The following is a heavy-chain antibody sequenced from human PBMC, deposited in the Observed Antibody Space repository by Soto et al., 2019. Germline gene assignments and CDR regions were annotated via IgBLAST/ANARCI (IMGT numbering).Heavy chain of an antibody. CDR1: GGTFSTYA. Sequence: QVQLVQSGAEVKKPGSSVMVSCKASGGTFSTYAISWVRQAPGQGLEWMGGIIPIFGTASYAQKFQGRVTSTADESTSTAYIELRSLTSEDTAVYYCARSLGLEYYYGMDVWGQGTTVTVSS. J-gene: IGHJ6*02. CDR3: ARSLGLEYYYGMDV. V-gene: IGHV1-69*12. D-gene: IGHD1-1*01. CDR2: IIPIFGTA.